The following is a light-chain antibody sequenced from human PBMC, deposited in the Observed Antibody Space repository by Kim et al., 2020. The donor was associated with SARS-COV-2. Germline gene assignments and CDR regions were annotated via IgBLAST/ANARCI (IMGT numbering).Light chain of an antibody. CDR2: QDS. CDR3: QAWDSSTHVV. CDR1: KLGDKY. Sequence: VSPGQTASITCSGDKLGDKYACWYQQKPGQSPVLVIYQDSKRPSGIPERFSGSNAGNTATLTISGTQAMDEADYYCQAWDSSTHVVFGGGTQLTVL. J-gene: IGLJ2*01. V-gene: IGLV3-1*01.